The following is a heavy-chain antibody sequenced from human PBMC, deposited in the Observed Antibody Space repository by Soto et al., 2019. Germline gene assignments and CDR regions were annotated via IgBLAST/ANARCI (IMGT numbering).Heavy chain of an antibody. CDR1: GGTFSSYA. CDR3: AESLTCTRASCHTHFDY. D-gene: IGHD2-2*01. J-gene: IGHJ4*02. CDR2: IIPVFDAT. V-gene: IGHV1-69*01. Sequence: QVQLVQSGAEVKKPGSSVKVSCKASGGTFSSYAISWVRQAPGQGLEWMGGIIPVFDATNYAQKFQGRVTITADESTTTAYMELSSLRSEDTAIYYFAESLTCTRASCHTHFDYWGQGTLVTVSS.